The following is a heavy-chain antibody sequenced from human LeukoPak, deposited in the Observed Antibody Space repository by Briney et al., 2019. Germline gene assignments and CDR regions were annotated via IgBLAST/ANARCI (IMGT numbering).Heavy chain of an antibody. CDR2: INPSGGST. CDR3: ARDQRSVWAVAGNADFDY. Sequence: ASVKVSCKASGYTFTSYYMHWVRQAPGQGLEWMGIINPSGGSTSYAQKFQGRVTMTRDTSTSTAYMELRSLRSDDTAVYYCARDQRSVWAVAGNADFDYWGQGTLVTVSS. D-gene: IGHD6-19*01. CDR1: GYTFTSYY. V-gene: IGHV1-46*01. J-gene: IGHJ4*02.